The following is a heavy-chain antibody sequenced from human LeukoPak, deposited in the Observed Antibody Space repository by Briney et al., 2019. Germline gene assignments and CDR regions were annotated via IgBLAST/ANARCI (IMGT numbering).Heavy chain of an antibody. Sequence: SETLSLTCTVSGGSISSRPYYRGWVRQPPGKGLEWTGTISYSGTTYYSPSLKSRVTISLDTSKNQFSLKLSSVTAADTAIYYCARDFSSSSTVYYYYYMDVWGKGTTVTVSS. J-gene: IGHJ6*03. CDR3: ARDFSSSSTVYYYYYMDV. CDR1: GGSISSRPYY. D-gene: IGHD6-6*01. V-gene: IGHV4-39*07. CDR2: ISYSGTT.